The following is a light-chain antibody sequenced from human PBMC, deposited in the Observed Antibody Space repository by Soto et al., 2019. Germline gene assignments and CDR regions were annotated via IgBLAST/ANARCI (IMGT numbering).Light chain of an antibody. V-gene: IGLV2-8*01. J-gene: IGLJ1*01. CDR2: EVS. CDR3: SSYAGGNNYV. CDR1: GSDVGGYNY. Sequence: QSALTQPPSASGSPGQSVTISCTGTGSDVGGYNYVSWYQQHPGEAPKLMIYEVSKRPSGVPDRFSGSKSGNTASLTVSGLQAEDEADFYCSSYAGGNNYVFGTGTKLTVL.